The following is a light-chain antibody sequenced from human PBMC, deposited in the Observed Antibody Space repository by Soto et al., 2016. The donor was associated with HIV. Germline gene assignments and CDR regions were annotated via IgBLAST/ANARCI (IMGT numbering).Light chain of an antibody. CDR3: QVWDTTSDHEV. V-gene: IGLV3-21*03. Sequence: SYELTQPPSVSVAPGKTATITCGGDSIEIKFVHWYQQKPGQAPVLIVYDYSVRPSGVPERFSGSISENTATLTISRVEAGDEADYYCQVWDTTSDHEVFGGGTKVTVL. CDR2: DYS. CDR1: SIEIKF. J-gene: IGLJ3*02.